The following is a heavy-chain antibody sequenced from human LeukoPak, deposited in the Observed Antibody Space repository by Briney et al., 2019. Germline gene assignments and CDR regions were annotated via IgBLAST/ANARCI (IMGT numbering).Heavy chain of an antibody. D-gene: IGHD4-17*01. CDR2: IYYSGST. CDR3: ARGKTTVTTRPPFDY. J-gene: IGHJ4*02. CDR1: GGSISSYY. Sequence: SETLSLTCTVSGGSISSYYWSWIRQPPGKGLEWLGYIYYSGSTNYNPSLKSRVTISVDTSKNQFSLKLSSVTAADTAVYYCARGKTTVTTRPPFDYWGQGTLVTVSS. V-gene: IGHV4-59*01.